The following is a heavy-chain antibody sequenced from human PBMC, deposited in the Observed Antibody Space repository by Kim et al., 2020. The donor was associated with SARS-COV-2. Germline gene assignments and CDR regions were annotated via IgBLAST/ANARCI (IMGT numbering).Heavy chain of an antibody. V-gene: IGHV1-3*01. CDR1: GYTFTNCA. Sequence: ASMKVSCKASGYTFTNCAINWVRQAPGQRLEWLGWINPGNGNTKYSQKFQGRVTLTRDTSASTAYMELSSLRFEDTAVYYCASRPGLAVAGFDFWGQGTLVTVSS. D-gene: IGHD6-19*01. CDR2: INPGNGNT. CDR3: ASRPGLAVAGFDF. J-gene: IGHJ4*02.